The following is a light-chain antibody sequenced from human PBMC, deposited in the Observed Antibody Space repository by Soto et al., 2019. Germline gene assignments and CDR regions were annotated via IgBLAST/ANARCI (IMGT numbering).Light chain of an antibody. CDR1: QDISSR. V-gene: IGKV1-9*01. CDR2: AAS. CDR3: QQLNTYPPVT. Sequence: DIQLTQSPSFLSASVGDRVTITCRASQDISSRLAWYQQKPGIAPKLLIYAASTLQSGVPSRFSGSGSGTEFTLTISSLQPEDFATYYCQQLNTYPPVTFGGGTKVEIK. J-gene: IGKJ4*01.